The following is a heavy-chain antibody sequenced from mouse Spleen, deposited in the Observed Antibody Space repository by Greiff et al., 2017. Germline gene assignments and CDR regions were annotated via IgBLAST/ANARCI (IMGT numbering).Heavy chain of an antibody. J-gene: IGHJ3*01. Sequence: EVQLQESGPGLVKPSQSLSLTCSVTGYSITSGYYWNWIRQFPGNKLEWMGYISYDGSNNYNPSLKNRISITRDTSKNQFFLKLNSVTTEDTATYYCARRDRKKGFAYWGQGTLVTVSA. CDR2: ISYDGSN. CDR1: GYSITSGYY. CDR3: ARRDRKKGFAY. V-gene: IGHV3-6*01.